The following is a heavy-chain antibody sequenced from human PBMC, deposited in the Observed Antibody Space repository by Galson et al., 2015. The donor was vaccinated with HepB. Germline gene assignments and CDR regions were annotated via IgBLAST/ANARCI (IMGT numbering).Heavy chain of an antibody. Sequence: GKGLEWVSVISGSGGSTYYADSVKGRFTISRDNSKNTLYLQMNSLRAEDTAVYYCAKDIGVVAPTLYYFDYWGQGTLVTVSS. V-gene: IGHV3-23*01. CDR2: ISGSGGST. D-gene: IGHD2-15*01. J-gene: IGHJ4*02. CDR3: AKDIGVVAPTLYYFDY.